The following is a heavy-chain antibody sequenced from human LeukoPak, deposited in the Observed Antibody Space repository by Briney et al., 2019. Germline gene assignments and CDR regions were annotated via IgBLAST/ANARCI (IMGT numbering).Heavy chain of an antibody. D-gene: IGHD2-15*01. Sequence: VASVKVSCKASGYTFTSYGITWLRQAPGQGLEWMVWITTYNGNTYYAQNFQGRVTMTADTSTSTAYMEVRSLRSDDTAVYYCARLSPPIASFCSGGTCYSGGFDPWGQGTLVTVSS. J-gene: IGHJ5*02. CDR2: ITTYNGNT. V-gene: IGHV1-18*01. CDR3: ARLSPPIASFCSGGTCYSGGFDP. CDR1: GYTFTSYG.